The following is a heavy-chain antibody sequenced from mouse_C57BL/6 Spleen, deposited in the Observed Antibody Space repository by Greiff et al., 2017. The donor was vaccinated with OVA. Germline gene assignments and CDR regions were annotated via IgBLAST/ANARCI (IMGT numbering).Heavy chain of an antibody. J-gene: IGHJ1*03. CDR3: ASPTGTQRWYFDV. CDR2: IHPNSGST. D-gene: IGHD4-1*01. V-gene: IGHV1-64*01. Sequence: QVHVKQSGAELVKPGASVKLSCKASGYTFTSYWMHWVKQRPGQGLEWIGMIHPNSGSTNYNEKFKSKATLTVDKSSSTAYMQLSSLTSEDSAVYYCASPTGTQRWYFDVWGTGTTVTVSS. CDR1: GYTFTSYW.